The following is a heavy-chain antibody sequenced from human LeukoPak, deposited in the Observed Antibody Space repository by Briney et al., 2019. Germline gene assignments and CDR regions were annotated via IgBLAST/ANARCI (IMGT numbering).Heavy chain of an antibody. Sequence: GGSLRLSCAASRFTFSSYAMSWVRQAPGKGLEWVSGISGSGGSTYYADTVKGRFTISRDNSKNTPYLQMNSLRAEDTAVYYCAKDLDYYDSSGYYSAFDIWGQGTMVTVCS. CDR1: RFTFSSYA. J-gene: IGHJ3*02. V-gene: IGHV3-23*01. CDR3: AKDLDYYDSSGYYSAFDI. CDR2: ISGSGGST. D-gene: IGHD3-22*01.